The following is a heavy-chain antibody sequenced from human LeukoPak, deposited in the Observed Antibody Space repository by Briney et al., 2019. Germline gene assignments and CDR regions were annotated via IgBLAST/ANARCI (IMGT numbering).Heavy chain of an antibody. CDR3: ARLVGYCSGGSCYHFDY. Sequence: GESLKISCKGSGYSFTSYWIGWVRQMPGKGLEWMGIIYPGDSDTRYSPSFQGQVTISADKSISTAYLQWSSLKASDTATYYCARLVGYCSGGSCYHFDYWGQGTLVTVSS. V-gene: IGHV5-51*01. CDR2: IYPGDSDT. D-gene: IGHD2-15*01. J-gene: IGHJ4*02. CDR1: GYSFTSYW.